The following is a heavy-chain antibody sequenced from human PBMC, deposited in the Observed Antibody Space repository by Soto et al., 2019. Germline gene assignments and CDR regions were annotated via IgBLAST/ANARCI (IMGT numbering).Heavy chain of an antibody. CDR2: ISSASNYI. CDR3: ATVDGDFWSGYHHIDY. Sequence: EVQLGESGGGLVKPGGSLRLSCSASGFTFSTYDMIWVRQAPGKGPEWVSSISSASNYIYYGDSVEGRFTISRDNAKKSLYLQMNSLRAEDTAVYFCATVDGDFWSGYHHIDYWGQGTLVAVSS. CDR1: GFTFSTYD. D-gene: IGHD3-3*01. V-gene: IGHV3-21*02. J-gene: IGHJ4*02.